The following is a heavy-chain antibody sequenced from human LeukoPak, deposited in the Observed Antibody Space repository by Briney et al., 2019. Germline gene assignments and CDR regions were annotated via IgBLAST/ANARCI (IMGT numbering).Heavy chain of an antibody. D-gene: IGHD5-24*01. J-gene: IGHJ4*02. CDR1: GFIFSDYY. V-gene: IGHV3-72*01. CDR2: TRNKANGYTT. Sequence: GGSLRLSCAASGFIFSDYYMGWVRQTPGKGLEWVGRTRNKANGYTTEYAASVKGRFTISRDESENSLYLQMNSLNTEDTAVYYCVRSPRDGVDFDFWGQGTLVTVSS. CDR3: VRSPRDGVDFDF.